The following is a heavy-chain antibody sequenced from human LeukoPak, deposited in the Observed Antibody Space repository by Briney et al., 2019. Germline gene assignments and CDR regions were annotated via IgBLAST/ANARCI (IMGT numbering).Heavy chain of an antibody. J-gene: IGHJ6*02. V-gene: IGHV1-46*01. CDR2: INPSGGST. CDR3: ASGLIPFSTSPTGLVDV. CDR1: GYTFTSYY. Sequence: ASVKVSCKASGYTFTSYYMHWVRRAPGQGLEWMGIINPSGGSTSYAQKFQGRVTMTRDTSTSTVYMELSSLRSEDTAVYYCASGLIPFSTSPTGLVDVRGQGTTVTVSS. D-gene: IGHD2-2*01.